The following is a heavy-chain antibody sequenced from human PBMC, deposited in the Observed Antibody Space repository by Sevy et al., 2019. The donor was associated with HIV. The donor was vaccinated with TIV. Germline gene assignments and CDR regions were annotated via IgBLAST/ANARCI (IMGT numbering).Heavy chain of an antibody. Sequence: SETLSLTCTVSGASISSSGYYWGWIRQPPGKGLEWIASINYSGSTCYNPSLKSRVTISADTSKNQFSLDLNSVTAADTAIYYCAGPILTYNNGWSYYDYWGQGTVVTVSS. D-gene: IGHD6-19*01. CDR3: AGPILTYNNGWSYYDY. CDR2: INYSGST. CDR1: GASISSSGYY. J-gene: IGHJ4*02. V-gene: IGHV4-39*01.